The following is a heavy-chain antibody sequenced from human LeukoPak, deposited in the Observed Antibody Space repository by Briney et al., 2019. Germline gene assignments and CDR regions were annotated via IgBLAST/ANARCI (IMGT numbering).Heavy chain of an antibody. CDR3: AGERGNSWFAFDS. V-gene: IGHV3-74*03. D-gene: IGHD3-10*01. Sequence: PGGSLRLSCAASGFTFTHYWMHWVRQAPGKALVWVARINGDGGSTMHADSVKGRFTISRDNAKNTMHLQMNGLSADDTANYCAGERGNSWFAFDSWGQGTLVTVSS. CDR2: INGDGGST. J-gene: IGHJ5*01. CDR1: GFTFTHYW.